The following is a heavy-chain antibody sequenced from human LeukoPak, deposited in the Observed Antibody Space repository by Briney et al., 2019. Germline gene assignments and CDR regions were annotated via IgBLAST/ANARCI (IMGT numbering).Heavy chain of an antibody. D-gene: IGHD2-2*01. CDR1: GGSISSSSYY. CDR2: IYYSGST. J-gene: IGHJ5*02. Sequence: SETLSLTCTVSGGSISSSSYYWGWIRQPPGKGLEWIGSIYYSGSTYYNPSLKSRVTISVDTSQNQFSLKLSSVTAADTAVYYCARDTVVPAAMFDPWGQGTLVTVSS. V-gene: IGHV4-39*07. CDR3: ARDTVVPAAMFDP.